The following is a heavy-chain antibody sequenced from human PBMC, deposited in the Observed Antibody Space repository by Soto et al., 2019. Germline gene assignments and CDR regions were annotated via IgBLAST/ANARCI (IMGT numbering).Heavy chain of an antibody. CDR1: GGSISSGGYY. CDR3: ARWGNIRDGYNWAFDY. CDR2: IYYSGST. J-gene: IGHJ4*02. Sequence: SETLSLTCTVSGGSISSGGYYWSWIRQHPGKGLEWIGYIYYSGSTYYNPSLKSRVTISVDTSKNQFSLRLSSVTAADTAVYYCARWGNIRDGYNWAFDYWGQGTLVTVSS. V-gene: IGHV4-31*03. D-gene: IGHD5-12*01.